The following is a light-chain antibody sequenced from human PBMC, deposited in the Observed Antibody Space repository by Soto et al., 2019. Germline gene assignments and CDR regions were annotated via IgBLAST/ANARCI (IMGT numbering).Light chain of an antibody. CDR1: SSNIGAGYD. V-gene: IGLV1-40*01. Sequence: QSVLTQPPSVSGAPGQRVTISCTGSSSNIGAGYDVHWYQQLPGTAPKLLIYDNNNRPSGVPDRFSGSKSGTSASLAITRLQAEDEADYYCQSYDSSLSGSYVFGTGTKVTVL. CDR3: QSYDSSLSGSYV. CDR2: DNN. J-gene: IGLJ1*01.